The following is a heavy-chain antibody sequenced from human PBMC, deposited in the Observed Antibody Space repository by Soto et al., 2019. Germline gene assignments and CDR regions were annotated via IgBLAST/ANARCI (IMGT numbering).Heavy chain of an antibody. V-gene: IGHV3-21*01. CDR3: ARKMGATMVRGFDY. CDR1: GFTFSSYS. CDR2: ISSSSSYI. Sequence: PGGSLRLSCAASGFTFSSYSMNWVRQAPGKGLEWVSSISSSSSYIYYADSVKGRFTISRDNAKNSLYLQMNSLRAEDTAVYYCARKMGATMVRGFDYWGQGTLVTVSS. D-gene: IGHD3-10*01. J-gene: IGHJ4*02.